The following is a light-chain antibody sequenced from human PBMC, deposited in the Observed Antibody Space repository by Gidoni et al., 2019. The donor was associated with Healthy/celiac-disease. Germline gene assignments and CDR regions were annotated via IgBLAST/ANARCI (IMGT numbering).Light chain of an antibody. CDR1: QSVNSD. J-gene: IGKJ4*01. Sequence: RSSQSVNSDLVWYQQKPGHSSRVLMYGASTRSIGIPARFSGSGYGTEFTLTINSLQSEDFAVYYCQQYRNWPPTFGGGTKVEIK. V-gene: IGKV3-15*01. CDR2: GAS. CDR3: QQYRNWPPT.